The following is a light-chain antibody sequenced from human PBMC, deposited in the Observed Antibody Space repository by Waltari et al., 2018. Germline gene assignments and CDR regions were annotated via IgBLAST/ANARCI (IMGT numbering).Light chain of an antibody. J-gene: IGLJ2*01. CDR3: SSPSGKNSLV. Sequence: QSALTQPPSASGSPGQSVTISCTKANSDFADFGFVSWYQHHPGKAPKLLIYDVTERPSGVPVRFSASKSANTASLTVSGLQAEDEALYYCSSPSGKNSLVFGGGTQLTVL. CDR1: NSDFADFGF. V-gene: IGLV2-8*01. CDR2: DVT.